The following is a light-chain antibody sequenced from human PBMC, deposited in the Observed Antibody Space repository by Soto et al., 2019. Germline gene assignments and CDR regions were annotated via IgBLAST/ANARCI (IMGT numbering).Light chain of an antibody. V-gene: IGKV1-5*03. Sequence: DIQMTQSPSTLSASVGDRVTITCRASQSLNNWLAWYQQKPGNAPKVLIYKASGLESGVPSRFSGSGSGTEFTLTISSLQPDDFATYYCQQYNSYSWTFGQGTKVEIK. J-gene: IGKJ1*01. CDR2: KAS. CDR3: QQYNSYSWT. CDR1: QSLNNW.